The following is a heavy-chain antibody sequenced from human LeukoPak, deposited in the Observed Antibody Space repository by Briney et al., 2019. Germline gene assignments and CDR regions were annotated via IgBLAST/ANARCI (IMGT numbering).Heavy chain of an antibody. J-gene: IGHJ4*02. D-gene: IGHD6-19*01. Sequence: PSGTLSLTCAVSGGSISSSNWWSWVRQPPGKGLEWIGEIYHSGSTNYNPSLKSRVTISVDKSKNQFSLKLSSVTAADTAVYYCARSPGIAVAGIPDYWGQGTLVTVSS. V-gene: IGHV4-4*02. CDR2: IYHSGST. CDR1: GGSISSSNW. CDR3: ARSPGIAVAGIPDY.